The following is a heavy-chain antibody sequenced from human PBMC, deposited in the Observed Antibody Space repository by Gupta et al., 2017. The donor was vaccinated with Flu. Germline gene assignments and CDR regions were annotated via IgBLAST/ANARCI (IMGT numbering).Heavy chain of an antibody. Sequence: EVHLVQSGAEVKNPWESLQISCTSSGYTFTKHWIAWVRQMPGKGLEWMGSVFPDDSDTRYSPSFQGQVRISADKSINTAYLQWSSLKTSDTAMYFCARGHSRWYQYYFDSWGPGTLVIVSS. V-gene: IGHV5-51*03. D-gene: IGHD6-13*01. CDR3: ARGHSRWYQYYFDS. CDR2: VFPDDSDT. J-gene: IGHJ4*02. CDR1: GYTFTKHW.